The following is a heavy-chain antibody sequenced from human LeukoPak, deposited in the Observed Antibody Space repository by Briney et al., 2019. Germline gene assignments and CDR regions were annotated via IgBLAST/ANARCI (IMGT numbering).Heavy chain of an antibody. Sequence: SETLSLTCIVSGDSISNYYWSWIRRPAGKGLEWIGRIYTSGSTNYNPSLKSRVTMSVDTSKNQFSLKLSSVTAADTAVYYCARGSSDQYYYDSSGYPYYYYMDVWGKGTTVTVSS. J-gene: IGHJ6*03. CDR1: GDSISNYY. V-gene: IGHV4-4*07. D-gene: IGHD3-22*01. CDR3: ARGSSDQYYYDSSGYPYYYYMDV. CDR2: IYTSGST.